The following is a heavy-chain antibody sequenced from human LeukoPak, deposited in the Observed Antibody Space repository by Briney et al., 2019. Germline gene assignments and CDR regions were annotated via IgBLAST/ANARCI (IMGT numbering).Heavy chain of an antibody. J-gene: IGHJ5*02. Sequence: GGSLRLSCAASGFTFDDYAMHWVRQAPGKGLEWVSGISWNSGSIGYADSVKGRFTISRDNAKNSLYLQMNSLRAEDTALYYCAKSGYSGYDLTYNWFDPWGQGTLVNVSS. D-gene: IGHD5-12*01. CDR2: ISWNSGSI. CDR1: GFTFDDYA. V-gene: IGHV3-9*01. CDR3: AKSGYSGYDLTYNWFDP.